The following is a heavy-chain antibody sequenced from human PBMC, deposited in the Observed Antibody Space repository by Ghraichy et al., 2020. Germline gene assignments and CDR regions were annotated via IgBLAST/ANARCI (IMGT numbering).Heavy chain of an antibody. CDR1: GYTFTSYD. J-gene: IGHJ2*01. V-gene: IGHV1-8*01. CDR2: MNPNSGNT. CDR3: ARGPNPKQQLAHWYFDL. D-gene: IGHD6-13*01. Sequence: ASVKVSCKASGYTFTSYDINWVRQATGQGLEWMGWMNPNSGNTGYAQQFQGRVTMTRNTSISTAYMELSSLRSEDTAVYYCARGPNPKQQLAHWYFDLWGRGTLVTVSS.